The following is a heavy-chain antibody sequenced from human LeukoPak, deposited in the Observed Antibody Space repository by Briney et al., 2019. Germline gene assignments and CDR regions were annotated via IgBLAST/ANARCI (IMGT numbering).Heavy chain of an antibody. J-gene: IGHJ4*02. Sequence: GGSLRLSCAASGFTFSSYAVSWVRQAPGKGLEWVSTISGSGGSSYYTDSVRGRFTISRDNSKNTLYLVMNSLRAEDTAVYHCAKETSAYRYLDCWGQGTLVTVSS. V-gene: IGHV3-23*01. CDR1: GFTFSSYA. D-gene: IGHD3-16*01. CDR3: AKETSAYRYLDC. CDR2: ISGSGGSS.